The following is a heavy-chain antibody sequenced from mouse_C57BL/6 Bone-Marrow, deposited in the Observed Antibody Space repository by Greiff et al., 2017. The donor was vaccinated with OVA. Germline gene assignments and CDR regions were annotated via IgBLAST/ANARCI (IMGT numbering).Heavy chain of an antibody. J-gene: IGHJ4*01. CDR3: ARTDDYGDAMDY. CDR2: IDPSDSYT. CDR1: GYTFTSYW. Sequence: VQLQQPGAELVKPGASVKLSCKASGYTFTSYWMQWVKQRPGQGLEWIGEIDPSDSYTNYNQKFKGKATLTVDTSSSTAYMQLSSLTSEDSAVYYCARTDDYGDAMDYWGQGTSVTVSS. V-gene: IGHV1-50*01. D-gene: IGHD2-4*01.